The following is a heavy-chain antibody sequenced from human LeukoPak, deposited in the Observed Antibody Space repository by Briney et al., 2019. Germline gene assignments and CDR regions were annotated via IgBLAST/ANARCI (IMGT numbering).Heavy chain of an antibody. D-gene: IGHD4-17*01. J-gene: IGHJ3*02. CDR3: ARTISSFYGDNAYAFDI. V-gene: IGHV4-59*08. Sequence: PSETLSLTCTVSGGSITSYYWSWVRQPPGKGLELIGYIYFSGSTNYNPSLKSRVTISVDTSKNQFFLKATPVTAADTAVYYCARTISSFYGDNAYAFDIWGQGTMVIVSS. CDR2: IYFSGST. CDR1: GGSITSYY.